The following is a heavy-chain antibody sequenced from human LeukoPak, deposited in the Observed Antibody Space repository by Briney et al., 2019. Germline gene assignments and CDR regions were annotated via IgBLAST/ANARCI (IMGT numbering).Heavy chain of an antibody. CDR1: GFTFTSYW. J-gene: IGHJ4*01. CDR2: IRQDGGEK. D-gene: IGHD6-13*01. V-gene: IGHV3-7*01. Sequence: PGGSLRLSCAVSGFTFTSYWMNWVRQAPGKGLEWVASIRQDGGEKSYVDSVKGRFTISRDNTKNSLYLQINSLRAEDTAVYYCVRDGTAAGLYFDLWGQGTLVTVSS. CDR3: VRDGTAAGLYFDL.